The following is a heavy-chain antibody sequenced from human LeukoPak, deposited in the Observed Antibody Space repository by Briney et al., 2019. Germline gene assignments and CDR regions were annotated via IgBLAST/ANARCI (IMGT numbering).Heavy chain of an antibody. CDR1: GFTISGSA. D-gene: IGHD3-10*01. Sequence: AGSLRLSCAASGFTISGSARQWHRQASGQGLEGVGRIRSTANGYAQAYAATVTGRVTISRGESKNEVYLQRDRLKTEYNSANYCTGNYYGSGSYGDFDYWGQGTLVTVSS. V-gene: IGHV3-73*01. CDR2: IRSTANGYAQ. J-gene: IGHJ4*02. CDR3: TGNYYGSGSYGDFDY.